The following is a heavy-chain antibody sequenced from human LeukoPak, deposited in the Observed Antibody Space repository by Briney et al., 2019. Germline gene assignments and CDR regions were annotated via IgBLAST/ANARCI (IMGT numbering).Heavy chain of an antibody. CDR1: DGSIRSYY. CDR2: IHSSGSN. CDR3: ARLGTYSDY. J-gene: IGHJ4*02. Sequence: SETLSLTCTVSDGSIRSYYWSWIRQPPGKGLQWIGYIHSSGSNHYNPSLKSRVTTSLDTSKNQFSLKLSSVTAADTAVYYCARLGTYSDYWGQGTLVTVSS. D-gene: IGHD1-26*01. V-gene: IGHV4-4*09.